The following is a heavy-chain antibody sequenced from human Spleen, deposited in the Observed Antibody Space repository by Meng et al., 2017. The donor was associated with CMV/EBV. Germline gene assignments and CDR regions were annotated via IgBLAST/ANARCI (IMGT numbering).Heavy chain of an antibody. V-gene: IGHV3-73*01. D-gene: IGHD5-12*01. Sequence: GGSLRLSCAASGFTFSGSAMHWVRQASGKGLEWVGRIRSKANSYATAYAASVKGRFTISRDDSKNTAYLQMNSLKTEDTAVYYCTRHIVATYYYYGMDVWGQGTTVTVSS. J-gene: IGHJ6*02. CDR3: TRHIVATYYYYGMDV. CDR2: IRSKANSYAT. CDR1: GFTFSGSA.